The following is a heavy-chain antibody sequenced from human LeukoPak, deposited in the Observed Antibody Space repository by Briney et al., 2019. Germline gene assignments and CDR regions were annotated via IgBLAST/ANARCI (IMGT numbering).Heavy chain of an antibody. J-gene: IGHJ4*02. CDR1: GYTFSNYG. CDR2: ISAYNGKT. CDR3: ARDGPDYGDYINFDY. D-gene: IGHD4-17*01. Sequence: ASVKVSCKASGYTFSNYGITWVRQAPGQELEWVGWISAYNGKTNYAQTFQGRVTMTTDTSTNTAYMELRSLRYNDTAVDYCARDGPDYGDYINFDYWGQGTLVTVSS. V-gene: IGHV1-18*01.